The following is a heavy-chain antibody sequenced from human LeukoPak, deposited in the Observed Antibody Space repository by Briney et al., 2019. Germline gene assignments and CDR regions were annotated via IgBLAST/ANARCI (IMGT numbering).Heavy chain of an antibody. CDR2: ISGSGGST. CDR3: AKDRSSGSYPHWYFDL. CDR1: GFTFSSYA. Sequence: GGSLRLSCAASGFTFSSYAMSWVRQAPGKGLEWVSAISGSGGSTYYADSVKGRFTISRDNSKNTLYLQMNSLRAEDTAVYYCAKDRSSGSYPHWYFDLWGRGTLVTVSS. V-gene: IGHV3-23*01. J-gene: IGHJ2*01. D-gene: IGHD1-26*01.